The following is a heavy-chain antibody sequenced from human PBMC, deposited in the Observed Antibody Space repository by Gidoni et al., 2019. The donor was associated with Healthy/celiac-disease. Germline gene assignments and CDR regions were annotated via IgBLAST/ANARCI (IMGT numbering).Heavy chain of an antibody. CDR2: ISGSGGSP. Sequence: EVQLLESGGGLVQPGGSLRLSCAASGFTFSSYAMSWVRQAPGKGLEWVSAISGSGGSPYYADSVKGRFTISRDNSKNTLYLQMNSLRAEDTAVYYCAKVKYYYDSSGYYSGFDYYYYGMDVWGQGTTVTVSS. CDR3: AKVKYYYDSSGYYSGFDYYYYGMDV. V-gene: IGHV3-23*01. CDR1: GFTFSSYA. D-gene: IGHD3-22*01. J-gene: IGHJ6*02.